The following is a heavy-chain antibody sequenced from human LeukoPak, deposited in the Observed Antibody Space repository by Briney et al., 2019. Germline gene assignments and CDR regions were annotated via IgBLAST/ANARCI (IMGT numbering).Heavy chain of an antibody. CDR1: GFTFSSYA. CDR2: ISYDGSNK. J-gene: IGHJ4*02. V-gene: IGHV3-30*04. D-gene: IGHD3-10*01. CDR3: AKGLRWFGNFYFNFFDH. Sequence: GGSLRLSCAASGFTFSSYAMHWVRQAAGKGLEWVAVISYDGSNKYYADSVKGRFTISRDNSKNTLYLQMNSLRAEDTAVYFCAKGLRWFGNFYFNFFDHWGQGILVTVSS.